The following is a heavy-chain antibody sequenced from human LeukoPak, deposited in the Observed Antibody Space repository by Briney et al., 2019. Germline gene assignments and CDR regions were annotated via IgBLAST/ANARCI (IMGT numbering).Heavy chain of an antibody. D-gene: IGHD3-10*01. CDR2: IHYSGST. V-gene: IGHV4-59*08. CDR3: AEFRLPNSGVFDI. CDR1: GDSVSGFY. Sequence: SETLSLTCTVSGDSVSGFYWGWIRQPPGKGLEWIGHIHYSGSTNDNPSLKSRLSISIDTSKNQFSLKLSSVTAADTAVYYCAEFRLPNSGVFDIWGQGTMVTVSS. J-gene: IGHJ3*02.